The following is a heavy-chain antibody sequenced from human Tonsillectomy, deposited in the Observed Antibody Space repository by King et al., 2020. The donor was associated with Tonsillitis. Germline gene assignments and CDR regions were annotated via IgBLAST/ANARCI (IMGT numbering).Heavy chain of an antibody. Sequence: VQLVESGGGLIQPGGSLRLSCAASGFTVSFNYMSWVRQAPGKGLEWVSVIYSGGSTYYADSVKGRFTISRDNSKNTLYLQINSQRADDTAVYYCARDVAAAGFLWDWGQGTLVTVSS. CDR1: GFTVSFNY. D-gene: IGHD6-13*01. CDR3: ARDVAAAGFLWD. V-gene: IGHV3-53*01. J-gene: IGHJ4*02. CDR2: IYSGGST.